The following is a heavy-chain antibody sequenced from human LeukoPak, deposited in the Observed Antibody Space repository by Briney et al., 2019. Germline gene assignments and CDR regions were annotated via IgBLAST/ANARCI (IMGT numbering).Heavy chain of an antibody. CDR1: GYTFTSYY. CDR2: INPSGGST. CDR3: ARGNLYYYGSGSFYYFDY. V-gene: IGHV1-46*01. Sequence: ASVKVSCKASGYTFTSYYMHWVRQAPGQGLEWMGIINPSGGSTSYAQKFQGRVTMTRDTSTSTVYMELSSLRSEDTAVYYCARGNLYYYGSGSFYYFDYWGQGTLVTVSS. D-gene: IGHD3-10*01. J-gene: IGHJ4*02.